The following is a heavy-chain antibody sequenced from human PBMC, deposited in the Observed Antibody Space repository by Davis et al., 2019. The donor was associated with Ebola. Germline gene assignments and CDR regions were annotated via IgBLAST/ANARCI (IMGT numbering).Heavy chain of an antibody. D-gene: IGHD2-2*01. CDR1: GFTFSSYS. CDR3: TRVHVQQDV. V-gene: IGHV3-49*04. J-gene: IGHJ6*02. Sequence: GGSLRLSCAASGFTFSSYSMKWVRQAPGKGLEWVGFIRSKAYGGTTEYAASVKGRFTISRDDSKSIAYLQMNSLKTEDTAVYYCTRVHVQQDVWGQGTTVTVSS. CDR2: IRSKAYGGTT.